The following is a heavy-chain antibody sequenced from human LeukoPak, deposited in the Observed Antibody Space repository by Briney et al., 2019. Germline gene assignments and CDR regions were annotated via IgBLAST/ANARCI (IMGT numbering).Heavy chain of an antibody. CDR2: IYYSGST. CDR1: GGSISSYY. V-gene: IGHV4-59*01. D-gene: IGHD6-13*01. CDR3: ARYQSPIAAAGSRYAFDI. J-gene: IGHJ3*02. Sequence: PPETLSLTCTVSGGSISSYYWSWIRQPPGKGLEWIGYIYYSGSTSYSPSLKSRVTMLVDTSKNQFSLKLSSVTAADTAVYHCARYQSPIAAAGSRYAFDIWGQGTMVTVSS.